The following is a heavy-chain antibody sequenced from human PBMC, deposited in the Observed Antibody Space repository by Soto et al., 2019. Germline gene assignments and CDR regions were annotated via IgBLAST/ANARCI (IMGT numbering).Heavy chain of an antibody. V-gene: IGHV4-61*01. CDR1: GDSVSSDSYY. Sequence: QVQLQESGPRLVQPSETLYVTCSVSGDSVSSDSYYWSWIRQPPGAGLEWIGYIYFSGTTNYNPSLESRVTILVDSSKNQFSLKLSSVTAADTAVYYCVRSPDSGDYVDYWGQGTPVAVSS. CDR2: IYFSGTT. J-gene: IGHJ4*02. CDR3: VRSPDSGDYVDY. D-gene: IGHD4-17*01.